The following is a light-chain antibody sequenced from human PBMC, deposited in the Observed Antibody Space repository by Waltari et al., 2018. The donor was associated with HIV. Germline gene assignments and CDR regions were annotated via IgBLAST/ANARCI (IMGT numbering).Light chain of an antibody. CDR2: SAS. CDR3: QQSFSFPLT. Sequence: DIQMTQSPSPLSASVGDRVTITCRASETVFSALNWYQQRPGKAPNLLIHSASTLQSGVPSRFSGSGSGTDFTLTISNLQPEDFATYYCQQSFSFPLTFGHGTKVDV. V-gene: IGKV1-39*01. J-gene: IGKJ3*01. CDR1: ETVFSA.